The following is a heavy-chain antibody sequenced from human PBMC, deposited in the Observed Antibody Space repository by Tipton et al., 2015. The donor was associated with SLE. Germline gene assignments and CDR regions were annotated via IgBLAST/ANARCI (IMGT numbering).Heavy chain of an antibody. Sequence: QSGAEVKKPGASVKVSCKASGYTFTSYDISWMRQAPGQGLEWMGWISVYNGNANFAQNLQGRVTMTTDTSTSTAYMELRSLRSDDTAVYYCARFNGGTDAFDIWGQGTMVTVSS. V-gene: IGHV1-18*01. CDR1: GYTFTSYD. CDR3: ARFNGGTDAFDI. J-gene: IGHJ3*02. D-gene: IGHD4-23*01. CDR2: ISVYNGNA.